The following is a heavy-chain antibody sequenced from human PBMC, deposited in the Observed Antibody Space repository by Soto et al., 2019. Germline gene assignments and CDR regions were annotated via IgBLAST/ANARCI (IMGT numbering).Heavy chain of an antibody. CDR3: AKALGELSPESYDY. Sequence: GGSLRLSCAASGFTFSSYAMSWVRQAPGKGLEWVSAISGSGGSTYYVDSVQGRFTIFRDSSRNALYLQMNSLRPEDTAVYYCAKALGELSPESYDYWGQGTLVTVSS. CDR2: ISGSGGST. D-gene: IGHD3-16*02. J-gene: IGHJ4*02. V-gene: IGHV3-23*01. CDR1: GFTFSSYA.